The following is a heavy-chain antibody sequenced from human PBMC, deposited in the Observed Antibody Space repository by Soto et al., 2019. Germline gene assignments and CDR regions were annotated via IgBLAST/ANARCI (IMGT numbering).Heavy chain of an antibody. D-gene: IGHD2-21*02. CDR1: GYTFTSYG. J-gene: IGHJ4*02. CDR2: ISAYNGKT. Sequence: ASVKVSCKASGYTFTSYGISWVRQAPGQGLEWMGWISAYNGKTNYAQKLQGRVTMTTDTSTSTAYMELRSLRSDDTAVYYCARDGRTREYCGGDCYSNWGQGTLVTVSS. V-gene: IGHV1-18*01. CDR3: ARDGRTREYCGGDCYSN.